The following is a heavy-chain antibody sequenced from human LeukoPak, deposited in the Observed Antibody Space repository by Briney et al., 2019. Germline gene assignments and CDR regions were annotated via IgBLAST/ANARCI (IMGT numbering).Heavy chain of an antibody. D-gene: IGHD3-22*01. V-gene: IGHV1-46*01. CDR2: INPSGGST. Sequence: ASVKVSCKASGYTFTGYYMHWVRQAPGQGLEWMGIINPSGGSTSYAQKFQGRVTMTRDTSTSTVYMELSSLRSEDTAVYYCARCGEKGYYLGTYNWFDPWGQGTLVTVSS. CDR3: ARCGEKGYYLGTYNWFDP. J-gene: IGHJ5*02. CDR1: GYTFTGYY.